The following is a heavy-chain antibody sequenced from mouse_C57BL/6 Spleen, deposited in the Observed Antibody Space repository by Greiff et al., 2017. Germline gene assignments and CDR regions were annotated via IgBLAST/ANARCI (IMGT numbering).Heavy chain of an antibody. V-gene: IGHV1-80*01. Sequence: VQLQESGAELVKPGASVKISCKASGYAFSSYWMNWVKQRPGKGLEWIGQIYPGDGDTNYNGKFKGKATLTADKSSSTAYMQLSSLTSEDSAVYFCARRTYYDYDGDYWGQGTTLTVSS. J-gene: IGHJ2*01. CDR2: IYPGDGDT. D-gene: IGHD2-4*01. CDR1: GYAFSSYW. CDR3: ARRTYYDYDGDY.